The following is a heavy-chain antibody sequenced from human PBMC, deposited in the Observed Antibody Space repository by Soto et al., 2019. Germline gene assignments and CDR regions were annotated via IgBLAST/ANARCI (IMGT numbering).Heavy chain of an antibody. CDR3: ARAWGGYSGYDLPPEYYGMDV. J-gene: IGHJ6*02. CDR1: GASISSGGYS. Sequence: TLSPTCSVSGASISSGGYSWSWIRQPPGKGLEWIGYIYHSGSTYYNPSLKSRVTISVDRSKNQFSLKLSSVTAADKAVYYCARAWGGYSGYDLPPEYYGMDVWGQGTKVTVYS. D-gene: IGHD5-12*01. CDR2: IYHSGST. V-gene: IGHV4-30-2*01.